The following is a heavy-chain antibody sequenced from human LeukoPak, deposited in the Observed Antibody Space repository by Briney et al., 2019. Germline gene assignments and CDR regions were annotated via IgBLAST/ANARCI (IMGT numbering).Heavy chain of an antibody. Sequence: ASVKVSCKASGYTFTGYYMHWVRQAPGQGLERMGWINPNSGGTNYAQKFQGRVTMTRDTPISTAYMELSRLRSDDTAVYYCASWGHYYGSEAFDYWGQGTLVTVSS. J-gene: IGHJ4*02. CDR1: GYTFTGYY. CDR2: INPNSGGT. CDR3: ASWGHYYGSEAFDY. D-gene: IGHD3-10*01. V-gene: IGHV1-2*02.